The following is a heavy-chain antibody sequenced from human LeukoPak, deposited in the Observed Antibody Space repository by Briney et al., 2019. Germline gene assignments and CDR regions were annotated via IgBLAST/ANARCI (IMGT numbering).Heavy chain of an antibody. V-gene: IGHV3-33*01. Sequence: PARSLRLSCAASGFTFSSYGMHWVRQAPGKGLEWVAVIWYDGSNKYYADSVKGRFTISRDNSKNTLYLQMNSLRAEDTAVYYCASNLVAGTFDIWGQGTMVTVSS. J-gene: IGHJ3*02. CDR2: IWYDGSNK. CDR3: ASNLVAGTFDI. CDR1: GFTFSSYG. D-gene: IGHD6-19*01.